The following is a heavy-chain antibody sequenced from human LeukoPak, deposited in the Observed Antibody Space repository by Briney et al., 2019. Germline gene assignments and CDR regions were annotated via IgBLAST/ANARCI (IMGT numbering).Heavy chain of an antibody. CDR1: GGSISSYY. CDR2: IYYSGST. Sequence: PSETLSLTCTVSGGSISSYYWSWIRQPPGKGLEWIGYIYYSGSTNYNPSLKSRVTISVDTSKNQFSLKLSSVTAADTAVYYCARDPGLDNWFDSWGQGTLVTVSS. V-gene: IGHV4-59*01. J-gene: IGHJ5*01. CDR3: ARDPGLDNWFDS.